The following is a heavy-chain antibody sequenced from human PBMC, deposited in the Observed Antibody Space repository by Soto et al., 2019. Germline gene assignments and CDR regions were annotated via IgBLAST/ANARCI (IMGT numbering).Heavy chain of an antibody. CDR2: ISYDGSNK. CDR3: AKDHCGGDCYADY. Sequence: GSLRLSCAASGFTFSSYGMHWVRQAPGKGLEWVAVISYDGSNKYYADSVKGRFTISRDNSKNTLYLQMNSLRAEDTAVYYCAKDHCGGDCYADYWGQGTLVTVSS. D-gene: IGHD2-21*02. J-gene: IGHJ4*02. V-gene: IGHV3-30*18. CDR1: GFTFSSYG.